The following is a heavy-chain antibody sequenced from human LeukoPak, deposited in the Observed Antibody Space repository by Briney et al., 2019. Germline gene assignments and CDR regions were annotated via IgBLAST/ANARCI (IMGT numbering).Heavy chain of an antibody. V-gene: IGHV3-74*01. D-gene: IGHD6-6*01. CDR3: ARGPNSNWSGLDF. CDR1: GFTFSGHW. CDR2: ISPTGSTT. Sequence: GGPLRLSCAASGFTFSGHWMHWARQLPGKGLVWVSRISPTGSTTSYADSVKGRFTVSRDNAKNTLYLQVNNLRAEDTAVYYCARGPNSNWSGLDFWGQGTLLTVSS. J-gene: IGHJ4*02.